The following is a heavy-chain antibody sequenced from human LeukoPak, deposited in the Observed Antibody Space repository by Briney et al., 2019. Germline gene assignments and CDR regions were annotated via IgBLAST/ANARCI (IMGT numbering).Heavy chain of an antibody. J-gene: IGHJ5*02. D-gene: IGHD4-17*01. CDR2: IYTSGST. CDR1: GGSISSGSYY. Sequence: SETLSLTCTVSGGSISSGSYYWSWIRQPAGKGLEWIGRIYTSGSTNYNPSLKSRVTISVGTSKNQFSLKLSSVTAADTAVYYCARDGDTVTTDNWFDPWGQGTLVTVSS. CDR3: ARDGDTVTTDNWFDP. V-gene: IGHV4-61*02.